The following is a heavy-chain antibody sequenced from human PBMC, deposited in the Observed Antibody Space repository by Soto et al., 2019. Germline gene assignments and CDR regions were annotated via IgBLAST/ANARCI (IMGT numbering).Heavy chain of an antibody. CDR2: IYWNDDK. CDR3: AHRHDLGACNI. D-gene: IGHD3-16*01. Sequence: GPTLLNRTHPLTLTWNVSGFSLSNRAVDVACIRQPPGKALEWLAFIYWNDDKRYSPSLKNRLTTTKDTSKKHVVFTMTNMDPVDTAKYYCAHRHDLGACNIWGQGTMGTVSS. CDR1: GFSLSNRAVD. V-gene: IGHV2-5*01. J-gene: IGHJ3*02.